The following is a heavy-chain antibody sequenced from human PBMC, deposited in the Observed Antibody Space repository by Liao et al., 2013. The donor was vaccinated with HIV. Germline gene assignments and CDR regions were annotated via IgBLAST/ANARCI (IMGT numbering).Heavy chain of an antibody. CDR3: ARVDQYYDYWRGYENWFDP. CDR1: WGSITSDNSY. V-gene: IGHV4-39*07. CDR2: VYYDGRT. Sequence: QLQLQESGPGLVKPSETLSLTCSVSWGSITSDNSYWGFVRQPPGTGLEWIGSVYYDGRTFYNPSLKSRTTMSTDPSRKQYSLKMTSVTAADTAVYYCARVDQYYDYWRGYENWFDPWGQGTLVTVSS. D-gene: IGHD3-3*01. J-gene: IGHJ5*02.